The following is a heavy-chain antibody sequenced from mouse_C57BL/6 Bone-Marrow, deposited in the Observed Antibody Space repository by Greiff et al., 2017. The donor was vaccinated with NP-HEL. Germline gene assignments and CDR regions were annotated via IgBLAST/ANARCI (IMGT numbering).Heavy chain of an antibody. D-gene: IGHD1-1*01. CDR2: IRNKANGYTT. V-gene: IGHV7-3*01. CDR3: ARLLRYFDY. CDR1: GFTFTDYY. J-gene: IGHJ2*01. Sequence: EVHLVESGGGLVQPGGSLSLSCAASGFTFTDYYMSWVRQPPGKALEWLGFIRNKANGYTTEYSASVKGRFTISRDNSQSILYLQMNALRAEDSATYYCARLLRYFDYWGQGTTLTVSS.